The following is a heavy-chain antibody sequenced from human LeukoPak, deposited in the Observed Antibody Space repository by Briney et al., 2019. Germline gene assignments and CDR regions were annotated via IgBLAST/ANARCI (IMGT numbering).Heavy chain of an antibody. CDR3: ARGDLMDY. J-gene: IGHJ4*02. CDR2: IRSSGSYI. D-gene: IGHD3-16*01. CDR1: GFTFSSYT. V-gene: IGHV3-21*01. Sequence: GGSLRLSCAASGFTFSSYTMNWVRQAPGKGLEWVSSIRSSGSYIFYADSVKGRFTISRDNSKNTLYLQMNSLRAEDTAVYYCARGDLMDYWGQGTLVTVSS.